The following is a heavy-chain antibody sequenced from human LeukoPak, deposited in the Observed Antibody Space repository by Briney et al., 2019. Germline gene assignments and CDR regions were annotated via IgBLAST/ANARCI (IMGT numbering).Heavy chain of an antibody. CDR2: ISGSGGTT. CDR3: AKDFVGYSYGAFDC. Sequence: QSGGSLRLSCAASGFTFSSYAMSWVRQAPGKGLEWVSAISGSGGTTYYADSVKGRFTVSRDNSKNTLYLQMNSLRAEDTAVYYCAKDFVGYSYGAFDCWGQGTLVTVSS. V-gene: IGHV3-23*01. J-gene: IGHJ4*02. CDR1: GFTFSSYA. D-gene: IGHD5-18*01.